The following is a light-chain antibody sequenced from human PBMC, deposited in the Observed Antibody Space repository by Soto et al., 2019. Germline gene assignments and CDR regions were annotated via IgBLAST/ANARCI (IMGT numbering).Light chain of an antibody. Sequence: DIQMTQSPSSLSASVGDRVTITCRASQGIRNELGWYQQKPGKAPKRLIYAASSLQSGVPSRFSGRGYGTEFTLTISSLQPEDFATYYCLQHNSYPHTFGGGTKVDIK. CDR2: AAS. CDR1: QGIRNE. CDR3: LQHNSYPHT. V-gene: IGKV1-17*01. J-gene: IGKJ4*01.